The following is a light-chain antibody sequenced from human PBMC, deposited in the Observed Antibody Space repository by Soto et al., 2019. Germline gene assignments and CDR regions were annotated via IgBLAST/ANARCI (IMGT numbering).Light chain of an antibody. Sequence: DIQMTQSLSSLCASVGDRVTITCRAIQGISNYLAWYQQKPGKVPKLLIYAASTLQSGVPSRFSGSGSGTDLTLTISSLQPEDVATYYGQKYNSARVTFGQGTKVEIK. CDR1: QGISNY. V-gene: IGKV1-27*01. CDR3: QKYNSARVT. CDR2: AAS. J-gene: IGKJ1*01.